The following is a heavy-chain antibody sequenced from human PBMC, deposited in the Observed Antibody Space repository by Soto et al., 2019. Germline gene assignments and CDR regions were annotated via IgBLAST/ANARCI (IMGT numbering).Heavy chain of an antibody. Sequence: EVQLVESGGGLVQPSRSLRLSCAASGFTFDDYAMHWVRQAPGKGLEWVSGISWNSGSIGYADSVKGRFTISRDNAKNSLYLQMNSLRAEDTALYYCAKGTPSIAVAGDAFDIWGQGTMVTVSS. CDR1: GFTFDDYA. D-gene: IGHD6-19*01. V-gene: IGHV3-9*01. CDR2: ISWNSGSI. CDR3: AKGTPSIAVAGDAFDI. J-gene: IGHJ3*02.